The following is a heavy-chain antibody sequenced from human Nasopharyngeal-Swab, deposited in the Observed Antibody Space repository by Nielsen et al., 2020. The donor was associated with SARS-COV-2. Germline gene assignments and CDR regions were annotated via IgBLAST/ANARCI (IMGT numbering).Heavy chain of an antibody. J-gene: IGHJ2*01. D-gene: IGHD3-3*01. CDR2: IYYSGST. CDR1: GGSISSGGYY. CDR3: ARRLTLESFWYFDL. Sequence: SETLSLTCTVSGGSISSGGYYWSWIRQHPGKGLEWIGYIYYSGSTYYNPSLKSRVTISVDTSKNQFSLKLSSVTAADTAVYYCARRLTLESFWYFDLWGRGTLVTVSS. V-gene: IGHV4-31*03.